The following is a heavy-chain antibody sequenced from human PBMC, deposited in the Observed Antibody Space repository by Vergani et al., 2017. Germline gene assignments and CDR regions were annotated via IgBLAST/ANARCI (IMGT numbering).Heavy chain of an antibody. CDR2: IRGSGTDP. Sequence: EMQLLESGGGLVQPGGSLRLSCVISEVSVSKYAMSWVRQTPGKGLEWVSSIRGSGTDPHYTDSVKGRFTISRDNSKNTLYLQMNSLRAEDTAVYYCARRGAVAGTMHFDYWGQGTLVTVSS. V-gene: IGHV3-23*01. D-gene: IGHD6-19*01. CDR3: ARRGAVAGTMHFDY. CDR1: EVSVSKYA. J-gene: IGHJ4*02.